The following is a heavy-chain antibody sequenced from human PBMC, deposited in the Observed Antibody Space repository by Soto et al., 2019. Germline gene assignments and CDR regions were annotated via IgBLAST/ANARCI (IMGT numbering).Heavy chain of an antibody. CDR3: ARNSDYGSGSFYYYYYMDV. CDR1: GYSFTSYW. CDR2: IYPGDSDT. Sequence: PGESLKISCKGSGYSFTSYWIGWVRQMPGKGLEWMGIIYPGDSDTRYSPSFQGQVTISADKSISTAYLQWSSLKASDTAMYYCARNSDYGSGSFYYYYYMDVWGKGTTVTVSS. V-gene: IGHV5-51*01. D-gene: IGHD3-10*01. J-gene: IGHJ6*03.